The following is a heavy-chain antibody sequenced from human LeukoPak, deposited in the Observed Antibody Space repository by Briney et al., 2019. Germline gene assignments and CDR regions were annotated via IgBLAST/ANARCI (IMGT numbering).Heavy chain of an antibody. V-gene: IGHV1-69*05. J-gene: IGHJ6*03. CDR3: ARAYFYYYYMDV. CDR2: IIPIFGTA. Sequence: SVKVSCKASGGTFSSYAISWVRQAPGQGLEWMGGIIPIFGTANYAQKFQGRVTITTDESTSTAYMELSSLRSEDTAAYYCARAYFYYYYMDVWGKGTTVTVSS. CDR1: GGTFSSYA.